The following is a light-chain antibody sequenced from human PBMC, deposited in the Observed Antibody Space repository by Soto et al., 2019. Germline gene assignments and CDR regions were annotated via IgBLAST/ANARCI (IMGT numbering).Light chain of an antibody. CDR3: CSYGGSVI. Sequence: QSALTQPRSVSGSPGQSVTISCSGPSRDFGADNHVAWYQQYPDKAPEVMICDVSQRPSGVPARFSGSKSGNTASLTISGLQAEDEADYYCCSYGGSVIFGGGTKVTVL. V-gene: IGLV2-11*01. CDR1: SRDFGADNH. J-gene: IGLJ2*01. CDR2: DVS.